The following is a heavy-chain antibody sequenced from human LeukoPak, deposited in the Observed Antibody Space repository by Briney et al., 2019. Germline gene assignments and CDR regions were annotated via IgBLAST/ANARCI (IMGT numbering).Heavy chain of an antibody. J-gene: IGHJ4*02. D-gene: IGHD3-22*01. V-gene: IGHV1-18*01. Sequence: ASVKVSCKASGSTFTSYGISWVRQAPGKGLEWLGWISAYNGNTNYAQKLQGRVTMTTDTSTSTAYMELRSLRSDDTAVYYCAREITMIVGLYYFDYWGQGTLVTVSS. CDR1: GSTFTSYG. CDR2: ISAYNGNT. CDR3: AREITMIVGLYYFDY.